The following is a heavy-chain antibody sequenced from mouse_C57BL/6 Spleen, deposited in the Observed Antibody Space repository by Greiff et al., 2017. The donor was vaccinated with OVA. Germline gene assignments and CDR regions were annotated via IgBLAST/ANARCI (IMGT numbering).Heavy chain of an antibody. CDR3: ARSRGMVRDYFDY. CDR1: GYTFTDYY. J-gene: IGHJ2*01. V-gene: IGHV1-26*01. D-gene: IGHD2-2*01. Sequence: EVQLQQSGPELVKPGASVKISCKASGYTFTDYYMNWVKQSHGKSLEWIGDINPNNGGTSYNQKFKGKATLTVDKSSSTAYMELRSLTSEDSAVYYCARSRGMVRDYFDYWGQGTTLTVSS. CDR2: INPNNGGT.